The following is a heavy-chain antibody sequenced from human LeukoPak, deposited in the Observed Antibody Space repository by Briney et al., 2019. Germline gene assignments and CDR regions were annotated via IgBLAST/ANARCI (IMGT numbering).Heavy chain of an antibody. CDR3: ASLKELLTVYYYYSYMDV. CDR2: IHYSGST. V-gene: IGHV4-39*01. J-gene: IGHJ6*03. Sequence: GSLRLSCAASGFMISNYWMTWVRQPPGKGLEWIGSIHYSGSTYYNPSLKSRVTISVDTSKNQFSLKLSSVTAADTAVYYCASLKELLTVYYYYSYMDVWGKGTTVTVSS. CDR1: GFMISNYW. D-gene: IGHD2-15*01.